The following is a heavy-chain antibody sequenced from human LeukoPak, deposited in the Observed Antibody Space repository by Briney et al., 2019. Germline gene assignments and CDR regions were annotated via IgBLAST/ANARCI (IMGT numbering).Heavy chain of an antibody. D-gene: IGHD1-1*01. V-gene: IGHV3-23*01. CDR1: RFIFSSYA. J-gene: IGHJ4*02. CDR3: TKSLEEARDY. CDR2: ISGSGEIT. Sequence: SGGSLRLSCAASRFIFSSYAMNWVRQAPGKGLEWISAISGSGEITYYADSVKGRFTISRDNSKNTLYLQMNSLRAEDTAVYYCTKSLEEARDYWGQGTLVTVSS.